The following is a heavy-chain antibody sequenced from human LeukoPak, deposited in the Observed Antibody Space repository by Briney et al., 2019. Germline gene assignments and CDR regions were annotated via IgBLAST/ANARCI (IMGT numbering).Heavy chain of an antibody. CDR1: GFTFSNYG. Sequence: PGGSLRLSCAASGFTFSNYGMHWVRQAPGKGLEWVAVIGSDGSNKYYADSVKGRFTISRDDSKNTLYLQMDSLRAEDTAVYYCARDLNFRLDYWGQGTLVTVFS. D-gene: IGHD1-1*01. J-gene: IGHJ4*02. V-gene: IGHV3-33*01. CDR2: IGSDGSNK. CDR3: ARDLNFRLDY.